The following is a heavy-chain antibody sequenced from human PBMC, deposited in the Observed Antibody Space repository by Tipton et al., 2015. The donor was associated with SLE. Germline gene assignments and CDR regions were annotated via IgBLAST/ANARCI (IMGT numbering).Heavy chain of an antibody. CDR3: ARDGDSAYGMDV. Sequence: SLRLSCAASGFTFDDYAMHWVRQAPGKGLEWVSYISSSGSTIYYADSVKGRFTISRDNAKNSLYLQMNSLRAEDTAVYYCARDGDSAYGMDVWGQGTTVTVSS. CDR1: GFTFDDYA. J-gene: IGHJ6*02. D-gene: IGHD7-27*01. CDR2: ISSSGSTI. V-gene: IGHV3-48*03.